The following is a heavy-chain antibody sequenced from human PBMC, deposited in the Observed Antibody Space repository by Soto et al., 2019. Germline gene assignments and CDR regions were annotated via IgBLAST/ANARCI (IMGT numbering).Heavy chain of an antibody. J-gene: IGHJ4*02. CDR1: GYTFTGYY. CDR3: ARARRPIGDFDWLSPDFDY. D-gene: IGHD3-9*01. V-gene: IGHV1-2*04. CDR2: INPNSGGT. Sequence: ASVKVSCKASGYTFTGYYMHWVRQAPGQGLEWMGWINPNSGGTNYAQKFQGWVTMTRDTSISTAYMELSRLRSDDTAVYYCARARRPIGDFDWLSPDFDYWGQGTLVTGSS.